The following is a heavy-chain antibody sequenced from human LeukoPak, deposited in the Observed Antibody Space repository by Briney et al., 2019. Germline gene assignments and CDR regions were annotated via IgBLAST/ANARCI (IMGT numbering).Heavy chain of an antibody. CDR3: ARNER. CDR2: IKGDGTES. V-gene: IGHV3-7*01. CDR1: GFTFSIYW. J-gene: IGHJ4*02. D-gene: IGHD1-1*01. Sequence: GGSLRLSCAASGFTFSIYWLSWVRQAPGKGLGWVANIKGDGTESDYADSVKGRFTISGDNARNFLYLEMNNLRVEDTALYYCARNERWGQGTLVTVSP.